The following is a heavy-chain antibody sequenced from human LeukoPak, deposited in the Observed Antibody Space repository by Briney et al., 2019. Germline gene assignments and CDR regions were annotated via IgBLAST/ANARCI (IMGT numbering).Heavy chain of an antibody. D-gene: IGHD2-2*01. CDR2: INHSGIT. CDR1: GGSFSGYY. Sequence: SETLSLTCAVYGGSFSGYYWSWIRQPPGKGLEWIGEINHSGITNYSPSLKRRVSISEDTSKNQFSLKLSSVTAADTAVYYCARAPGRPAAVFDYWAREPWSPSPQ. V-gene: IGHV4-34*01. CDR3: ARAPGRPAAVFDY. J-gene: IGHJ4*02.